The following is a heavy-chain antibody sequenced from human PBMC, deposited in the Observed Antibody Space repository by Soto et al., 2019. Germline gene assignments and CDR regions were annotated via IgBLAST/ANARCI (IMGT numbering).Heavy chain of an antibody. D-gene: IGHD3-16*01. CDR1: GFTFSTYW. CDR2: IKEDGSEE. J-gene: IGHJ6*02. Sequence: EVQLVESGGGLVQPGGSLRLSCAASGFTFSTYWMNWVRQAPGKGLQWVANIKEDGSEEYYVDSVKGRFTISRDNAKNSLYLDMNSLRGEDTAAYYCARDWGAPGRGSALGYYYHFGMDVWGQGTTVTVPS. V-gene: IGHV3-7*05. CDR3: ARDWGAPGRGSALGYYYHFGMDV.